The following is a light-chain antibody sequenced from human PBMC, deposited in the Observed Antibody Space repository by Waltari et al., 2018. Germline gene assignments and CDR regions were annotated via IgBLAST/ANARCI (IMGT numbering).Light chain of an antibody. J-gene: IGKJ1*01. V-gene: IGKV3-11*01. CDR3: QQRSKWPWS. CDR2: DAS. Sequence: EIVLTQSQATLPLSPGERATLPCRASQSVNSQLAWYQHKPGQAPRLLIYDASIRVTGISARFSGSGSGTDFTLTISSLEPEDFAVYYCQQRSKWPWSFGQGTKVEIK. CDR1: QSVNSQ.